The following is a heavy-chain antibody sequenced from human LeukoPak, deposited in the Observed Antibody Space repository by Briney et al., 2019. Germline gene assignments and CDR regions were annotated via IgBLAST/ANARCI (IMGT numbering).Heavy chain of an antibody. D-gene: IGHD3-3*01. J-gene: IGHJ4*02. CDR1: GGSISSSSYY. CDR3: ARVRRSLEWLSFGDY. CDR2: IYYSGST. V-gene: IGHV4-39*07. Sequence: SETLSLTCTVSGGSISSSSYYWGWIRQPPGKGLEWIGSIYYSGSTYYNPSLKSRVTISVDTSKNQFSLKLSSVTAADTAVYYCARVRRSLEWLSFGDYWGQGTLVTVSS.